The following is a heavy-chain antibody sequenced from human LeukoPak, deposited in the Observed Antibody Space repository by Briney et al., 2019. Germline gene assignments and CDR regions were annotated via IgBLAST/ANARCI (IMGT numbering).Heavy chain of an antibody. V-gene: IGHV1-3*03. D-gene: IGHD5-12*01. Sequence: ASVKVSCKASGYTFTSYAMHWVRQAPGQRLEWMGWINAGNGNTKYSQEFQGRVTITRDTSASTAYMELSSLRSEDTAVYYCARVSGYDWESFYDYWGQGTLVTVSS. CDR1: GYTFTSYA. CDR3: ARVSGYDWESFYDY. CDR2: INAGNGNT. J-gene: IGHJ4*02.